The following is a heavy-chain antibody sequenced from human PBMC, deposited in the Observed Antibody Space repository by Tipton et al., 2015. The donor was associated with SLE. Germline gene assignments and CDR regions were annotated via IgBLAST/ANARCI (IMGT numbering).Heavy chain of an antibody. Sequence: TLSLTCTVSGGSISSCYWSWIRQPPGKGLEWIGYIYYSGSTDYNPSLKSRVTISVDTSKNQFSPKLSSVTAADTAVYYCARDGTVTGDGMDVWGQGTTVTVSS. CDR2: IYYSGST. CDR1: GGSISSCY. D-gene: IGHD4-17*01. CDR3: ARDGTVTGDGMDV. V-gene: IGHV4-59*01. J-gene: IGHJ6*02.